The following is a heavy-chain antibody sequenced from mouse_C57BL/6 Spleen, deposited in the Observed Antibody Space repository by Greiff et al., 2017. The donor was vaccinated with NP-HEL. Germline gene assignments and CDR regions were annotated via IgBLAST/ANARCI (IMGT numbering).Heavy chain of an antibody. J-gene: IGHJ4*01. D-gene: IGHD2-4*01. Sequence: QVHVKQPGAELVMPGASVKLSCKASGYTFTSYWMHWVKQRPGQGLEWIGELDPSDSYTNYNQKFKGKSTLTVDKSSSTAYMQLSSLTSEDSAVYYCARWRDYDPAMDYWGQGTSVTVSS. CDR1: GYTFTSYW. V-gene: IGHV1-69*01. CDR2: LDPSDSYT. CDR3: ARWRDYDPAMDY.